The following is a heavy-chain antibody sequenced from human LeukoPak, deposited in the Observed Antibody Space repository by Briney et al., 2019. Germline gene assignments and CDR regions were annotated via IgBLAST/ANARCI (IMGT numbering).Heavy chain of an antibody. Sequence: ESGPALVKPTQTLTLTCTFSGFSLSTSGMCVSWIRQPPGKALEWLARIDWDDDKYYSTSLKTRLTISKDTSKNQVVLTMTNMDPVDTATYYCARILIAAAAKGSDAFDIWGQGTMVTVSS. CDR3: ARILIAAAAKGSDAFDI. CDR2: IDWDDDK. D-gene: IGHD6-13*01. CDR1: GFSLSTSGMC. J-gene: IGHJ3*02. V-gene: IGHV2-70*11.